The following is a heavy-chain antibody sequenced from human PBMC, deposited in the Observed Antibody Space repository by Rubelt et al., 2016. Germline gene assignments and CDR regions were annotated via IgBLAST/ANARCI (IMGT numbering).Heavy chain of an antibody. Sequence: QVQLQQWGAGLLKPSETLSLTCAVYGGSFSGYYWSWIRQPPGKGLEWIGEINHSGSTNYNPSLKSRVTISIDRSKNQFSLNLRSVTAADTAVYYCARDRTPSGYDSGMDVWGQGTTVTVSS. CDR2: INHSGST. D-gene: IGHD5-12*01. CDR3: ARDRTPSGYDSGMDV. V-gene: IGHV4-34*01. J-gene: IGHJ6*02. CDR1: GGSFSGYY.